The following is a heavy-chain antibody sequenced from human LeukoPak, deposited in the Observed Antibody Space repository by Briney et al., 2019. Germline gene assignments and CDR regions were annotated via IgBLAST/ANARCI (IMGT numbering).Heavy chain of an antibody. CDR3: ARVPHYYFGYGYFDS. CDR2: IYYSGST. V-gene: IGHV4-59*12. Sequence: PSETLSLTCTVSGGSISSYYWSWIRQPPGKGLEWIGYIYYSGSTNYNPSLKSRVSISVDTSKKQFSLTLTSMTAADTAVYYCARVPHYYFGYGYFDSWGQGTLVTVSS. D-gene: IGHD3-10*01. CDR1: GGSISSYY. J-gene: IGHJ4*02.